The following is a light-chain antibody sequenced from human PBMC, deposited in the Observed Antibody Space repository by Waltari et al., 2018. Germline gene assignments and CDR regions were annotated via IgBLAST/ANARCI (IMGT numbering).Light chain of an antibody. CDR2: DVS. CDR1: SNDVGGYNY. Sequence: QSALTQPASVSGSLGQSITISCTGTSNDVGGYNYVSWYQRPPGKAPKLMIYDVSLRPPGISNRFSGSKSGNTASLTISGLQAEDEADYYCCSYAATATSVLFGGGTQLTVL. CDR3: CSYAATATSVL. V-gene: IGLV2-14*03. J-gene: IGLJ2*01.